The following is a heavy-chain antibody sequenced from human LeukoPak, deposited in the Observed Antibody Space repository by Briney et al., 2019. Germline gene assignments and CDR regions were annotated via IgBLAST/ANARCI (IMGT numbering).Heavy chain of an antibody. CDR2: IIPIFGTA. J-gene: IGHJ5*02. CDR3: ARDLVRGEAYWFDP. V-gene: IGHV1-69*13. CDR1: GGTFSSYA. D-gene: IGHD3-10*01. Sequence: GASVKVSCKASGGTFSSYAISWVRQAPGQGLEWMGGIIPIFGTANYAQKFQGRVTITADESTSTAYVELSSLRSEDTAVYYCARDLVRGEAYWFDPWGQGTLVTVSS.